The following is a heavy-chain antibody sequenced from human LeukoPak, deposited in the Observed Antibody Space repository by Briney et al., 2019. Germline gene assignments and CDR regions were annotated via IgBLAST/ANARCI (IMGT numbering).Heavy chain of an antibody. J-gene: IGHJ4*02. CDR1: GFTFSSFW. V-gene: IGHV3-7*01. CDR3: ARGFELDY. CDR2: IKQEGSEK. Sequence: GGSLRLSCAASGFTFSSFWMSWVRQAPGKGLEWVANIKQEGSEKYYVGSVEGRFTISRDDARNSLYLQMNSLRAEDTAVYFCARGFELDYWGQGTLVTVSS.